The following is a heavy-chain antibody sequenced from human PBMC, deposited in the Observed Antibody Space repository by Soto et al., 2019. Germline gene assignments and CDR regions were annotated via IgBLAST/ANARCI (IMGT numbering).Heavy chain of an antibody. V-gene: IGHV3-33*01. CDR1: GFSFSTYG. CDR2: TWFDGSKK. Sequence: QVQLVESGGGVVQPGRSLKLSCAASGFSFSTYGFHWVRQAPGKGPEWVAVTWFDGSKKYYADSVEGRFTISRDNSKNTLFLQRNTLRDEDTAVYYCARDPASVGYHFDLWGQGTLVTVSS. D-gene: IGHD6-13*01. J-gene: IGHJ4*02. CDR3: ARDPASVGYHFDL.